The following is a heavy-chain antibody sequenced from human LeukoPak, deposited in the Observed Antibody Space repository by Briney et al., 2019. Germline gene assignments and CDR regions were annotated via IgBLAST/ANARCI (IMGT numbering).Heavy chain of an antibody. CDR1: GGSISSGSYY. CDR3: ARGGYYGSGNDIRFDP. Sequence: SETLSLTCTVSGGSISSGSYYWSWIRQPAGKGLEWIGRIYTSGSTNYKPSLKSRVTISVDTSKNQFSLKLSSVTAADTAVYYCARGGYYGSGNDIRFDPWGQGTLVTVSS. CDR2: IYTSGST. V-gene: IGHV4-61*02. D-gene: IGHD3-10*01. J-gene: IGHJ5*02.